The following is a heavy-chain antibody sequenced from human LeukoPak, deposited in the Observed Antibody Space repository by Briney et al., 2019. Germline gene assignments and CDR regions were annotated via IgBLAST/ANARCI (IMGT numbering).Heavy chain of an antibody. CDR1: GDSVSSNSVA. Sequence: SQTLSLTCAISGDSVSSNSVAWIWIRRSPSRGLEWLGRTYYRSRWYNDYAVSVKSRITINPDTSKNQFSLQLNSVTPEDTAVYYCAREGLTTMSHVYYGMDVWGQGTTVTVSS. CDR2: TYYRSRWYN. CDR3: AREGLTTMSHVYYGMDV. D-gene: IGHD4-11*01. J-gene: IGHJ6*02. V-gene: IGHV6-1*01.